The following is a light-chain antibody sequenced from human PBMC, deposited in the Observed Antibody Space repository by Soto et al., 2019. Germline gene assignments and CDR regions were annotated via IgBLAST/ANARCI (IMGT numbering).Light chain of an antibody. CDR1: SSDVGTYNL. J-gene: IGLJ1*01. CDR2: DGS. CDR3: CSYAGSSTPFYV. V-gene: IGLV2-23*01. Sequence: QSALTQPASVSGSPGQSITISCTGTSSDVGTYNLVSWYQQHPGKAPKLMIYDGSKRPSGVSNRFSGSKSGNTASLTISGLQAEDEADYYCCSYAGSSTPFYVFGTGTKVTVL.